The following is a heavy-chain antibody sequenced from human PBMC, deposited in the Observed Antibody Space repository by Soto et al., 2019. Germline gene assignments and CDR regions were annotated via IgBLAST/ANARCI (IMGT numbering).Heavy chain of an antibody. Sequence: GGSLRLSCVDSTSNLKNYAMAWVRQAPGKGLEWVSALTDTGGSTYYAASVKGRFTISRDNSRNTLFLQMDRLRVDDTAVYYCARIKGAITFLHFDTWGQGTLVTVSS. CDR2: LTDTGGST. CDR1: TSNLKNYA. CDR3: ARIKGAITFLHFDT. V-gene: IGHV3-23*01. D-gene: IGHD2-15*01. J-gene: IGHJ4*02.